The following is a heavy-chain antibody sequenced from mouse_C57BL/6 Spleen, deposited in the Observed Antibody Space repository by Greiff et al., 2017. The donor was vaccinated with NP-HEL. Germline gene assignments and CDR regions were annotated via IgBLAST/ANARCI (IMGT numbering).Heavy chain of an antibody. CDR2: IDPSDSYT. Sequence: VQLQQPGAELVKPGASVKLSCKASGYTFTSYWMQWVKQRPGQGLEWIGEIDPSDSYTNYNQKFKGKATLTVDTSSSTAYMQLSSLTSEDSAVYYCARWGGYFDVWGTGTTVTVSS. J-gene: IGHJ1*03. V-gene: IGHV1-50*01. CDR3: ARWGGYFDV. CDR1: GYTFTSYW.